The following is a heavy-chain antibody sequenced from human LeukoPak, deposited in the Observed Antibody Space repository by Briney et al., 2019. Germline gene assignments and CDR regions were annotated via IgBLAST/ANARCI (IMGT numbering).Heavy chain of an antibody. CDR1: GGSISSSSYY. CDR2: IYYSGST. J-gene: IGHJ4*02. V-gene: IGHV4-39*07. Sequence: PSETLSLTCTASGGSISSSSYYWGWIRQPPGKGLEWIGSIYYSGSTYYNPSLKSRVTISVDTSKNQFSLKLSSVTAADTAVYYCARANRLLWFGEPFDYWGQGTLVTVSS. D-gene: IGHD3-10*01. CDR3: ARANRLLWFGEPFDY.